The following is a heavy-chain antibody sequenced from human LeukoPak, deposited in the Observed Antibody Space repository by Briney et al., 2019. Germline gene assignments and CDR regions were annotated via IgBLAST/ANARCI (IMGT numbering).Heavy chain of an antibody. CDR3: AKDHGVAVAGMYY. CDR2: MSGSGGST. D-gene: IGHD6-19*01. J-gene: IGHJ4*02. V-gene: IGHV3-23*01. CDR1: GFTFSSYS. Sequence: GGSLRLSCAASGFTFSSYSMNWVRQAPGKGLEWVSSMSGSGGSTYYADSVKGRFTISRDNSRNTLYLQMNSLRADDTAVYYCAKDHGVAVAGMYYWGQGTLVTVSS.